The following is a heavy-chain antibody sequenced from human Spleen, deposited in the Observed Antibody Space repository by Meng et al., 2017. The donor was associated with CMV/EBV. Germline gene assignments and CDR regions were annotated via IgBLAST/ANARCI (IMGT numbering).Heavy chain of an antibody. D-gene: IGHD6-13*01. Sequence: SETLSLTCTVYGGSISGYYWSWIRQPPGKGLEWIGEINHSGDTNYNPSLKSRVTISADTSKKHFSLNLTSVTAADTAVYFCARGSPWGYSSSWYFDFWGQGTLVTVSS. J-gene: IGHJ4*02. CDR3: ARGSPWGYSSSWYFDF. CDR1: GGSISGYY. V-gene: IGHV4-34*01. CDR2: INHSGDT.